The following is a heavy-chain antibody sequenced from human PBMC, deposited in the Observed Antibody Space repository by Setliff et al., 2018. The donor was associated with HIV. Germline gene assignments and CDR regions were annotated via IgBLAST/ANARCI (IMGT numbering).Heavy chain of an antibody. J-gene: IGHJ3*02. D-gene: IGHD3-22*01. V-gene: IGHV4-34*01. CDR2: INHGGDT. CDR1: GGSFSGYF. Sequence: SETLSLTFAVYGGSFSGYFWTWIRQPPQKRLEWIGEINHGGDTNYNPSLKSRVTISVDTSKNQFSLKLSSVTAADTAVYYCARVGDFYDGSGHYSVLDAFDMWGQGTKVTVPS. CDR3: ARVGDFYDGSGHYSVLDAFDM.